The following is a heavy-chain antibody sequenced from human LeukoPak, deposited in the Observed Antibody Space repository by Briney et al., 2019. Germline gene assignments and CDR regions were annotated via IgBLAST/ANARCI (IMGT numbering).Heavy chain of an antibody. Sequence: GRSLRLSCAASGFTFSSYAMHWVRQAPGKGLEWVAVISYDGSNKYYADSVKGRFTISRDNSKNTLYLQMNSLRAEDTAVYYCAKTYYDILTGHVDYWGQGTLVTVSS. CDR2: ISYDGSNK. D-gene: IGHD3-9*01. V-gene: IGHV3-30-3*02. CDR1: GFTFSSYA. CDR3: AKTYYDILTGHVDY. J-gene: IGHJ4*02.